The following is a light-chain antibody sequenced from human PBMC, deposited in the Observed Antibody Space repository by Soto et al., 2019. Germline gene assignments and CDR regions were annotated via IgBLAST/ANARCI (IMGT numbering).Light chain of an antibody. CDR2: GAS. V-gene: IGKV3-15*01. CDR1: QSVSSQ. J-gene: IGKJ1*01. Sequence: EMGIARCPATLSVAPGERAPLSCTSSQSVSSQLAWYQQKAGHAPRLLIYGASTRATGIPVRFSGSGSGTEFTLTISSLQSEDFAVYHCQQYNKWPRTFGQGTKV. CDR3: QQYNKWPRT.